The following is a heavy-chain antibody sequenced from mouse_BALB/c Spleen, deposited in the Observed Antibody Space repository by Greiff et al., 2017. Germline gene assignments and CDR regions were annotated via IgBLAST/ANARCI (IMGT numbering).Heavy chain of an antibody. V-gene: IGHV3-8*02. D-gene: IGHD1-1*01. CDR1: GDSITSGY. J-gene: IGHJ4*01. Sequence: EVKLMESGPSLVKPSQTLSLTCSVTGDSITSGYWNWIRKFPGNKLEYMGYISYSGSTYYNPSLKSRISITRDTSKNQYYLQLNSVTTEDTATYYCARNYGSGYAMDYWGQGTSVTVSS. CDR2: ISYSGST. CDR3: ARNYGSGYAMDY.